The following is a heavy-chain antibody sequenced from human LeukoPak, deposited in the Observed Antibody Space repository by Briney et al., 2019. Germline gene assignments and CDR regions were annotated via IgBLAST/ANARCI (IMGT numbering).Heavy chain of an antibody. CDR1: GFTFSSYA. D-gene: IGHD3-10*01. Sequence: GGSLRLSCAASGFTFSSYAMHWVRQAPGKGLEWVAVISYDGSNKYYADSVKGRFTISRDNSKNTLYLQMNSLRAEVTAVYYCARGARSSGSYYSLDYWGQGTLVTVSS. V-gene: IGHV3-30*01. J-gene: IGHJ4*02. CDR3: ARGARSSGSYYSLDY. CDR2: ISYDGSNK.